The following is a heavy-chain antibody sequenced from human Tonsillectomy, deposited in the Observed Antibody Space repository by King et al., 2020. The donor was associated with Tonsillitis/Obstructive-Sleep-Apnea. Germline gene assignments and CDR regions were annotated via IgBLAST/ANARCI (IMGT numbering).Heavy chain of an antibody. CDR2: IYYSGST. CDR1: GGSIISGGYY. CDR3: ARDGVTANSGMDV. V-gene: IGHV4-31*03. Sequence: VQLQESGPGLVRPSQTLSLTCTVSGGSIISGGYYWSWIRQHPGKGLEWIGNIYYSGSTYYNPSLKSRLTISVDTSKKQFSLKLSSVNAADTAVYYCARDGVTANSGMDVWGQGTTVTVSS. J-gene: IGHJ6*02. D-gene: IGHD2-21*02.